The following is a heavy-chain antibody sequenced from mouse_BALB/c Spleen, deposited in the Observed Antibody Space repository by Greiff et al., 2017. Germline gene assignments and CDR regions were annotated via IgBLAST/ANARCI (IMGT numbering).Heavy chain of an antibody. J-gene: IGHJ4*01. CDR3: ARKGYYYAMDY. V-gene: IGHV2-2*02. CDR1: GFSLTGYG. Sequence: VKLVESGPGLVAPSQSLSITCTVSGFSLTGYGVHWVRQSPGKGLEWLGVIWSGGSTDYNAAFISRLSISKDNSKSQVFFKMNSLQANDTAIYYCARKGYYYAMDYWGQGTSVTVSS. CDR2: IWSGGST.